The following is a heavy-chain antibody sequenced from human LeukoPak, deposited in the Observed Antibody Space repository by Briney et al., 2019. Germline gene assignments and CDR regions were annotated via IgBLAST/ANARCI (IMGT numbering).Heavy chain of an antibody. J-gene: IGHJ4*02. CDR2: INSSGDFT. CDR1: GFTFSTYS. D-gene: IGHD2-21*01. V-gene: IGHV3-21*01. Sequence: PGGSLRLSCAASGFTFSTYSMNWVRQAPGKGLEWVSSINSSGDFTYYADSVKGRFTISRDNAENSLYLQMNSLSAEDTAVYYCARVRGAISYSDYWGQGTLVTVSS. CDR3: ARVRGAISYSDY.